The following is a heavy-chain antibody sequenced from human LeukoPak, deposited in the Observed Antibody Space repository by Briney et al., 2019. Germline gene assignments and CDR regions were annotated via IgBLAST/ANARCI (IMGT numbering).Heavy chain of an antibody. Sequence: PSETLSLTCAVSGGSISSYYWSWIRQPAGKGLEWIGRIYTSGSTNYNPSLKSRVTISVDTSKNQFSLKLSSVTAADTAVYYCARSGNSGRYYFDIWGQGTMVTVSS. J-gene: IGHJ3*02. CDR1: GGSISSYY. V-gene: IGHV4-4*07. CDR3: ARSGNSGRYYFDI. D-gene: IGHD1-26*01. CDR2: IYTSGST.